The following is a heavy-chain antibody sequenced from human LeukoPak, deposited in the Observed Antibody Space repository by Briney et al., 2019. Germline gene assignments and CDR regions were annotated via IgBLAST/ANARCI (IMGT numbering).Heavy chain of an antibody. J-gene: IGHJ4*02. Sequence: GGSLRLSCAASEFTFSSYAMSWVRQAPGKGLEWVSAISGSGGSTYYADSVKGRFTISRDNSKNTLYLQMNSLRAEGTAVYYCAKDRIRFLEWLFDYWGQGTLVTVSS. CDR1: EFTFSSYA. CDR3: AKDRIRFLEWLFDY. V-gene: IGHV3-23*01. CDR2: ISGSGGST. D-gene: IGHD3-3*01.